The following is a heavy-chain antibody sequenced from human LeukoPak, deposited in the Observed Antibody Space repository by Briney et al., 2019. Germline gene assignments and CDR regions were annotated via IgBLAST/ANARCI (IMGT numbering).Heavy chain of an antibody. D-gene: IGHD6-13*01. J-gene: IGHJ4*02. CDR1: GFTFDDYT. Sequence: GGSLRLSCAASGFTFDDYTMHWVRQAPGKGLEWVSLISWDGGTRYYADSVKGRFTISRDNTKNSLYLQMSSLRTEDTAFYFCAKEAIEAAALDYWDQGTLVTVSS. V-gene: IGHV3-43*01. CDR3: AKEAIEAAALDY. CDR2: ISWDGGTR.